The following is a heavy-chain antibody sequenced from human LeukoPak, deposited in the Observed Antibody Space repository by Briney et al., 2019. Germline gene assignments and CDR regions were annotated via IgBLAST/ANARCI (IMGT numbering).Heavy chain of an antibody. CDR1: GGSFSGYY. CDR2: INHSGST. Sequence: PSETLSLTCAVSGGSFSGYYWSWIRQPPGKGLEWIGEINHSGSTNYNPSLKSRVTISVDTSKNQFSLKLSSVTAADTAVYYCANGGDQKYYFDYWGQGTLVTVSS. J-gene: IGHJ4*02. CDR3: ANGGDQKYYFDY. D-gene: IGHD2-21*02. V-gene: IGHV4-34*01.